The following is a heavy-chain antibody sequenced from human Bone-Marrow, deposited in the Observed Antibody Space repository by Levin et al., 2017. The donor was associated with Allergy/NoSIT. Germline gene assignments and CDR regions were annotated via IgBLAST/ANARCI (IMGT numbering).Heavy chain of an antibody. Sequence: ASETLSLICSVSGASISNINYYWGWVRQPPGKGLEWIGSIYFSGNTYDNPSLKSRVIMSVDTSKTQFSLKLTSVTATETAMCYCASGTIVEAGTWVRFDMWGQGTMVTVSS. CDR2: IYFSGNT. CDR3: ASGTIVEAGTWVRFDM. J-gene: IGHJ3*02. V-gene: IGHV4-39*01. D-gene: IGHD6-19*01. CDR1: GASISNINYY.